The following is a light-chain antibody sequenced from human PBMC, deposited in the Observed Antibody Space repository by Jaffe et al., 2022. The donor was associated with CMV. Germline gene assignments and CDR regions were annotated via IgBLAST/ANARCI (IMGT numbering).Light chain of an antibody. V-gene: IGKV3-15*01. CDR1: EFISNN. CDR3: QQYYVGDT. CDR2: GAS. J-gene: IGKJ2*01. Sequence: EIVMTQSPATLSVSPGETVTLSCRASEFISNNLAWYQQKPGQPPRLLIYGASVRATGFPARFRGSGSRTQFTLTISSLQSEDFAVYYCQQYYVGDTFGQGTKLEIK.